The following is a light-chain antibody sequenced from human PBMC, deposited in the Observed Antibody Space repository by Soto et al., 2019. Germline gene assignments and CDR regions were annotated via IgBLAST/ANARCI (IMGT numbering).Light chain of an antibody. CDR2: KAS. CDR1: QSISSW. CDR3: QQCNTYSFT. Sequence: DIQMTQSPSTLSASVGDRVTITCRASQSISSWLAWYQQKPGKAPKLLIYKASNLESGVPSRFSGSGSGTEFTLTISSLQPDDFATYYCQQCNTYSFTFGQGTKLEIK. J-gene: IGKJ2*01. V-gene: IGKV1-5*03.